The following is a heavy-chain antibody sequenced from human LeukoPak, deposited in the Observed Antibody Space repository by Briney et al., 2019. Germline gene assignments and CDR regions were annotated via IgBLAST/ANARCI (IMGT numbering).Heavy chain of an antibody. D-gene: IGHD2-2*01. J-gene: IGHJ6*03. CDR3: AKGDCSTTNCFSYMDV. V-gene: IGHV3-23*01. CDR2: ISGSGGTT. CDR1: GFTFSSYA. Sequence: GGSLRLPCAASGFTFSSYAMSWVRQAPGKGLEWVSTISGSGGTTYDADSVKGRFTISRDNSKNTLYLQMNSLRDTAVYYCAKGDCSTTNCFSYMDVWGKGTTVTVSS.